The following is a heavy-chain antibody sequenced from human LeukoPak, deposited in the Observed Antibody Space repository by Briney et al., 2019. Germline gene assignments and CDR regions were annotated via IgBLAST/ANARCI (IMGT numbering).Heavy chain of an antibody. CDR3: ARDVSYYYGSGSPFYFDY. J-gene: IGHJ4*02. Sequence: GGSLRLSCTASGFIFNDYAMHWVRQTPGKGLEWVPGIGWNSDNIGYADSVKGRFTISRDNSKNTLYLQMNSLRAEDTAVYYCARDVSYYYGSGSPFYFDYWGQGTLVTVSS. CDR1: GFIFNDYA. V-gene: IGHV3-9*01. CDR2: IGWNSDNI. D-gene: IGHD3-10*01.